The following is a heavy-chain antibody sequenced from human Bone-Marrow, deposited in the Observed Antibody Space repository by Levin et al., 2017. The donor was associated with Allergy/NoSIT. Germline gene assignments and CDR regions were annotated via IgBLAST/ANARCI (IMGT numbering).Heavy chain of an antibody. Sequence: GASVKVSCKASGYTFIDYYIHWVRQAPGQGLEWMGWINPSSGDTKFAQRFQGRITLTSDSSINTVYMELNNLRSDDTAVFYCATYEFWGGFFDYWGQGTLLTVSS. V-gene: IGHV1-2*02. J-gene: IGHJ4*02. CDR3: ATYEFWGGFFDY. D-gene: IGHD3-3*01. CDR2: INPSSGDT. CDR1: GYTFIDYY.